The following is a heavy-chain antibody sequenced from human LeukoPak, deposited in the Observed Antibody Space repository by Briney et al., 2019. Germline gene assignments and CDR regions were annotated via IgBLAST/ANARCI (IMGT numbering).Heavy chain of an antibody. V-gene: IGHV1-2*06. Sequence: ASVKVSCKASGYTFTGYYMHWVRHAPGQGLEWMGRINPNSGGTNYAQKFQSRVTMTRDTSISTAYMELSRLRSDDTAVYYCARDLYCGGDCYTDYWGQGTLVTVSS. CDR3: ARDLYCGGDCYTDY. D-gene: IGHD2-21*02. J-gene: IGHJ4*02. CDR2: INPNSGGT. CDR1: GYTFTGYY.